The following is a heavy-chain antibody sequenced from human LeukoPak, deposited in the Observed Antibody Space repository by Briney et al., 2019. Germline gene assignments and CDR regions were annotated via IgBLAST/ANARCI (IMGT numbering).Heavy chain of an antibody. J-gene: IGHJ3*02. CDR1: GFTFSSYS. D-gene: IGHD5-18*01. CDR2: ISSSSSYI. V-gene: IGHV3-21*01. Sequence: NAGGSLRLSCAASGFTFSSYSMNWVRQAPGKGLEWVSSISSSSSYIYYADSVKGRFTISRDNAKNSLYLQMNSLRAEDTAVYYCARGREYSFDAFDIWGQGTMVTVSS. CDR3: ARGREYSFDAFDI.